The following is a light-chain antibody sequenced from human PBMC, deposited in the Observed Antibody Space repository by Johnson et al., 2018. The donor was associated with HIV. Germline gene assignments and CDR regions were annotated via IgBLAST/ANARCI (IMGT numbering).Light chain of an antibody. CDR3: GTWDSSLRVGV. J-gene: IGLJ1*01. CDR2: DNN. Sequence: QSVLTQPPSVSAAPGQKVTISCSGSISNIGNNFVSWYQQLPGRAPKLLIYDNNKRPSGIPDRFSGSKSGTSATLGITGLQTGDEADYYCGTWDSSLRVGVSGTGTKVTVL. V-gene: IGLV1-51*01. CDR1: ISNIGNNF.